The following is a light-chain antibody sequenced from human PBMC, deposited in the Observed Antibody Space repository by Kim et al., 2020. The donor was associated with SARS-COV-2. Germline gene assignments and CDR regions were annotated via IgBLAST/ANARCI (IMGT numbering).Light chain of an antibody. Sequence: EIVLTQSPGTLSLSPGERATLSCRASQSVSSSSLAWYQQKPGQAPRLIIYGASSRATGIPDRFSGSGSGTDFTLTISRLEPEDFAVYFCQQYGRSVTFGGGTKLEI. CDR2: GAS. V-gene: IGKV3-20*01. CDR1: QSVSSSS. J-gene: IGKJ4*01. CDR3: QQYGRSVT.